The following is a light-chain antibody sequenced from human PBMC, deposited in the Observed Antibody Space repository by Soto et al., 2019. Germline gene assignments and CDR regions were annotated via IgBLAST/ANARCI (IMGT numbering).Light chain of an antibody. V-gene: IGKV3-15*01. CDR2: GAF. CDR3: QQYKNWPPLT. Sequence: EIVMTQSPSILSVSLGETVTLSCRASQSVSYYLAWYQQKPGQGPRLLIYGAFTRATGIPARFSGSGSGTEFTLTIISLQSEDFAVYYCQQYKNWPPLTFGGGTKVEIK. J-gene: IGKJ4*01. CDR1: QSVSYY.